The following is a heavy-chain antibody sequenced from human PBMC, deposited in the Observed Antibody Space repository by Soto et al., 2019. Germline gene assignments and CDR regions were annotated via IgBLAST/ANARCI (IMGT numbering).Heavy chain of an antibody. Sequence: QVQLVQSGAEVKRPGSWVKVSCKASGDTFNFYSIDWVRQAPGLGLEWMGRVNPIVSMSNYAQKFQGRVTMTADKSTSTAYMELSSLRSEDTAIYYCASSYGSGYRAFDYWGQGALVTVSS. V-gene: IGHV1-69*02. CDR3: ASSYGSGYRAFDY. CDR1: GDTFNFYS. D-gene: IGHD3-10*01. CDR2: VNPIVSMS. J-gene: IGHJ4*02.